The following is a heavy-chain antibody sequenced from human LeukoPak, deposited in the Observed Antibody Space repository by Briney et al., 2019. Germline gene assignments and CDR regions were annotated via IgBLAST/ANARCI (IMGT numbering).Heavy chain of an antibody. CDR2: ISSSSSYI. CDR3: ARSRGGYCSGGSCYSGYYFDY. CDR1: GFTLSSYS. J-gene: IGHJ4*02. V-gene: IGHV3-21*01. D-gene: IGHD2-15*01. Sequence: GGSLRLSCAASGFTLSSYSMNWVRQAPGKGLEWVSSISSSSSYIYYADSVKGRFTISRDNAKNSLYLQMNSLRAEDTAVYYCARSRGGYCSGGSCYSGYYFDYWGQGTLVTVSS.